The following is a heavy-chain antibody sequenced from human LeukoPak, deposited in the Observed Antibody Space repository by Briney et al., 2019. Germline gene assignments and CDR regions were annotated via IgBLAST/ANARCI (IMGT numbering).Heavy chain of an antibody. CDR2: SYYSGST. D-gene: IGHD3-10*01. CDR3: ARGRAYYYGSGSSHFDY. Sequence: PSQTLSLTCTVSGGSISSGGYDWGCIRQHPGKGLEWPWYSYYSGSTYYNPSVKSLVTISVDTSKNQFSLKLSSVTAADTAVYYCARGRAYYYGSGSSHFDYWGQGTLVTVSS. J-gene: IGHJ4*02. CDR1: GGSISSGGYD. V-gene: IGHV4-31*01.